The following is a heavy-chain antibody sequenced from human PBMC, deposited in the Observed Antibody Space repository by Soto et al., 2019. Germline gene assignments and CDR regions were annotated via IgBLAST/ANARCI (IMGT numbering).Heavy chain of an antibody. CDR3: ATHQKQAFLSGYSAGAYYVMNV. Sequence: PGWSLRLSCAASGFIFSDYNMNWVRHAPGKGLEWVSSISSSSSYIYYADSAKGRFTISRDNAKNSLYLQMNSLRAEDTAVYYCATHQKQAFLSGYSAGAYYVMNVCAQRSTVTVS. J-gene: IGHJ6*02. CDR2: ISSSSSYI. D-gene: IGHD3-3*01. CDR1: GFIFSDYN. V-gene: IGHV3-21*01.